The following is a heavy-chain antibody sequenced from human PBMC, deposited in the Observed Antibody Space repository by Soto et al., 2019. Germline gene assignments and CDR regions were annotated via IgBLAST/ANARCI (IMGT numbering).Heavy chain of an antibody. J-gene: IGHJ6*02. V-gene: IGHV1-69*13. CDR3: ARQSITIFGVVITSYYYYGMDV. CDR1: GGTFSSYA. CDR2: IIPIFGTA. Sequence: SVKVSCKASGGTFSSYAISWVRQAPGQGLEWMGGIIPIFGTANYAQKFQGRVTITADESTSTAYMELSSLRSEDTAVYYCARQSITIFGVVITSYYYYGMDVWDQGTTVTVSS. D-gene: IGHD3-3*01.